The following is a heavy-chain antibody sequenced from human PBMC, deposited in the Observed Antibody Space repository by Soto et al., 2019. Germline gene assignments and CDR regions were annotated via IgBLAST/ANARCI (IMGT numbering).Heavy chain of an antibody. CDR3: AREGDARWLDS. V-gene: IGHV3-72*01. J-gene: IGHJ5*01. Sequence: EVQLVESGGDLVQPGGSARLSCAASGFSVSGWYMDWVRQAPGKGLEWVARLKDRSQNYATEYAASVKGRFTVSRHPSKNSIFLQMNSLKIEDTAVYYCAREGDARWLDSWGQGTLVTVS. D-gene: IGHD1-26*01. CDR1: GFSVSGWY. CDR2: LKDRSQNYAT.